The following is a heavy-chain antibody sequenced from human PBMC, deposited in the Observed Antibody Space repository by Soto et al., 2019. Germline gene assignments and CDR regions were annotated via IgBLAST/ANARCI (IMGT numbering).Heavy chain of an antibody. D-gene: IGHD2-15*01. CDR2: INPIFGTA. J-gene: IGHJ1*01. CDR1: GDTFSSYA. Sequence: QVQLVQSGAEVKKPGSSVKVSCKASGDTFSSYAISWVRQAPGQGLGWMGGINPIFGTANYAQKFQGRVTLTPAESPSTADMALGSLRAEDTAVSYCARDFGGWSGDSWGQGPLVTVSS. V-gene: IGHV1-69*05. CDR3: ARDFGGWSGDS.